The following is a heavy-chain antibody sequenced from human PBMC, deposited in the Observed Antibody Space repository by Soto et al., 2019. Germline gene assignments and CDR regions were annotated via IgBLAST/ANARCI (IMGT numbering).Heavy chain of an antibody. CDR3: ATSRVNNHLDY. CDR1: GGSISSGGYY. Sequence: SETLSLTCTVSGGSISSGGYYWNWIRQHPGEGLEWIGYIYYSGSTYYNPSLKSRVTISVDTSKNQFSLKLSSVTAADTAVYYCATSRVNNHLDYWGQGTLVTVSS. V-gene: IGHV4-31*03. CDR2: IYYSGST. J-gene: IGHJ4*02. D-gene: IGHD1-20*01.